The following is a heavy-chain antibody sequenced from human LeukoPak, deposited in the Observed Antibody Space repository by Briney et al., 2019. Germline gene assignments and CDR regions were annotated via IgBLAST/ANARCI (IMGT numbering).Heavy chain of an antibody. V-gene: IGHV3-23*01. CDR1: GFTFSSYA. CDR3: AKLPSIAGRPNYFDY. D-gene: IGHD6-6*01. CDR2: ISGSGGST. J-gene: IGHJ4*02. Sequence: GGSLRLSCAASGFTFSSYAMSWDRQAPGKGLEWVSDISGSGGSTYYADSVKGRFTISRDNSKSTLYLQMNSLRAEDTAVYYCAKLPSIAGRPNYFDYWGQGTLVTVSS.